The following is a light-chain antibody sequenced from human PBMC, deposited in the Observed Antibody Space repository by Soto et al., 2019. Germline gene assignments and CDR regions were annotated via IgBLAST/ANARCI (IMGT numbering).Light chain of an antibody. CDR2: AAS. J-gene: IGKJ2*01. CDR3: QQSHGIPYT. Sequence: DIQMTQSPSSLSASVGDRVTITCRASQTISTYLNWYQQKPGKAPKLLIYAASTLQSGVPSRFSGSGSETHFTLTINSLQPEDFATYYCQQSHGIPYTFGQGTKLEIK. CDR1: QTISTY. V-gene: IGKV1-39*01.